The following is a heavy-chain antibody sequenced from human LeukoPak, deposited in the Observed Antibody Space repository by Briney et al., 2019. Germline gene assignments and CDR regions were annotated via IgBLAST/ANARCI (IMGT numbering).Heavy chain of an antibody. V-gene: IGHV3-21*01. CDR1: GFTFSSYS. CDR3: ARDRETYSGRPLDY. CDR2: ISSSSSYI. D-gene: IGHD1-26*01. J-gene: IGHJ4*02. Sequence: GGSLRLSCAASGFTFSSYSMNWVRQAPGKGLEWVSSISSSSSYIYHADSVKGRFTISRDNAKNSLYLQMNSLRAEDTAVYYCARDRETYSGRPLDYWGQGTLVTVSS.